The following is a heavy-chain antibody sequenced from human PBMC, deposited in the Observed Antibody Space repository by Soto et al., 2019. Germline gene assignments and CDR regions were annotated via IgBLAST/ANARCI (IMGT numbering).Heavy chain of an antibody. CDR3: AKDQCSSTSCYDIYYYYYYMDV. D-gene: IGHD2-2*01. J-gene: IGHJ6*03. CDR1: GFTFSSYA. CDR2: ISGSGGST. Sequence: EVQLLECGGGLVQPGGSLRLSCAASGFTFSSYAMSWVRQAPGKGLEWVSAISGSGGSTYYADSVKGRFTISRDNSKNTLYLQMNSLRAEDTAVYYCAKDQCSSTSCYDIYYYYYYMDVWGKGTTVTVSS. V-gene: IGHV3-23*01.